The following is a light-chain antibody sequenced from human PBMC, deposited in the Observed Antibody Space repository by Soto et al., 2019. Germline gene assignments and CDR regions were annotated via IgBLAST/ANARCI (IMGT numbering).Light chain of an antibody. Sequence: QSALTQPPSASGSPRQSVTISCTGTSSDVGGYNYVSWYQQYPGKAPKLMIFEVSKRPSGVPDRFSGSKSGNTASLTVSGLQAEDEADYYCSSYAGSNNLGVFGGGTKLTVL. CDR3: SSYAGSNNLGV. J-gene: IGLJ3*02. CDR2: EVS. CDR1: SSDVGGYNY. V-gene: IGLV2-8*01.